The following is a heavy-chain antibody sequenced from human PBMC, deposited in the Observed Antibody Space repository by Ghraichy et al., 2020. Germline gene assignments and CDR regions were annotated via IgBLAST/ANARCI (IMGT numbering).Heavy chain of an antibody. CDR2: IYYSGST. J-gene: IGHJ4*02. V-gene: IGHV4-59*01. CDR3: ARARFQAADSFDY. CDR1: GGSISSYY. D-gene: IGHD6-13*01. Sequence: SETLSLTCTVSGGSISSYYWSWIRQPPGKGLEWIGYIYYSGSTNYNPSLKSRVTISVDTSKNQFSLKLSSVTAADTAVYYCARARFQAADSFDYWGQGTLVTVSS.